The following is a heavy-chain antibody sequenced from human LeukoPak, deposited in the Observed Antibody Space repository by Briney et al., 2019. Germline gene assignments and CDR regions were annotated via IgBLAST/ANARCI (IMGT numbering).Heavy chain of an antibody. CDR1: LFTFSRYE. CDR3: AELGITMIGGV. V-gene: IGHV3-48*03. D-gene: IGHD3-10*02. J-gene: IGHJ6*04. CDR2: ISSSGSRI. Sequence: PGGSLTLSCPASLFTFSRYERKWVRQAPGEGREWVSYISSSGSRIFYADSVKGRFTISRDNAKNSLYLQMNSLRAEDPAVYYCAELGITMIGGVWGKGTTVTISS.